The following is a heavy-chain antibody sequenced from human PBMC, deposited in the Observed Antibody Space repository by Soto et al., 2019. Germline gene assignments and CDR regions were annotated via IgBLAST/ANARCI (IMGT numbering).Heavy chain of an antibody. CDR1: GFTFSSYS. J-gene: IGHJ3*02. CDR3: ARDKGVGGVRPHDAFDI. D-gene: IGHD3-16*01. Sequence: EVQLVESGGGLVKPGGSLRLSCAASGFTFSSYSMNWVRQAPGKGLEWVSSISSSSSYIYYADSVKGRFTISRDNAKNSLYLQMNSLRAEDTAVYYCARDKGVGGVRPHDAFDIWGQGTMVTVSS. CDR2: ISSSSSYI. V-gene: IGHV3-21*01.